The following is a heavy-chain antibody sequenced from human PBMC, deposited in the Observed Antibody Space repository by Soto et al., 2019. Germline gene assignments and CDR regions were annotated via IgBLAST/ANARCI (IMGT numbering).Heavy chain of an antibody. V-gene: IGHV3-21*01. Sequence: GSLRLSCAASGFSFNIFAMNWVRQAPGQGLEWVSSISSSSSYIYYADSVKGRFTISRDNAKNSLYLQMNSLRAEDTAVYYCARATHNYEARYWGQGTLVNVSS. CDR1: GFSFNIFA. CDR3: ARATHNYEARY. CDR2: ISSSSSYI. D-gene: IGHD3-22*01. J-gene: IGHJ4*02.